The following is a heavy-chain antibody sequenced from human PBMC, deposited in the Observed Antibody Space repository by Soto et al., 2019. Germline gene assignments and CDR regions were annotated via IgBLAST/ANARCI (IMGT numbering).Heavy chain of an antibody. CDR1: GYTFINHD. CDR2: MNAETGNA. Sequence: QVQLVQSGAEVKKPGASVKVSCKASGYTFINHDINWVRQAPGQGLEWMGWMNAETGNAGYAQIFQGRVTMTRDTSINTAYMELSSLTSEDTAVYFCARGRGAGGLDWFDPWGQGTLVTVSS. J-gene: IGHJ5*02. CDR3: ARGRGAGGLDWFDP. V-gene: IGHV1-8*01. D-gene: IGHD6-25*01.